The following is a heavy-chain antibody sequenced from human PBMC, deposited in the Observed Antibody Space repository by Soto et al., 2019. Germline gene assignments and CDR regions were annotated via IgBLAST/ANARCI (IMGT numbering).Heavy chain of an antibody. CDR1: GYTFTSYG. Sequence: QVQLVQSGAEVKNSGASVKVSCKASGYTFTSYGFSWVRQAPGQGLEWMGWISASNGNTNYAQKLQGRVTMTTDTSTGNAYMELQSLRSYDTATYYCARDSVRYCRDGVCYQGYSYLAMDGWGQGTTVTVS. CDR3: ARDSVRYCRDGVCYQGYSYLAMDG. J-gene: IGHJ6*02. D-gene: IGHD2-8*01. V-gene: IGHV1-18*01. CDR2: ISASNGNT.